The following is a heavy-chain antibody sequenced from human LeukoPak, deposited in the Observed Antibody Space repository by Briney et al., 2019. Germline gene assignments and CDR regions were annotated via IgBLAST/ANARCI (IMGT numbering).Heavy chain of an antibody. J-gene: IGHJ4*02. D-gene: IGHD2-15*01. CDR3: AKSHCATVTCSYDD. Sequence: PGGSLRLSCVISGFTLSSFGIHWVRQAPGKGLDWVAFIRYDGSNKYYADSVKGRFTISRDNSKNTLYLQMNSLRAEDTAVYYCAKSHCATVTCSYDDWGQGTLVTVSA. CDR2: IRYDGSNK. V-gene: IGHV3-30*02. CDR1: GFTLSSFG.